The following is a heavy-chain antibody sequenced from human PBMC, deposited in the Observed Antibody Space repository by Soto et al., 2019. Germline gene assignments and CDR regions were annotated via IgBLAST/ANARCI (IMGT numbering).Heavy chain of an antibody. V-gene: IGHV4-59*01. D-gene: IGHD3-10*01. CDR3: ARDMVSIGPHDAFDI. CDR1: GGSISSYY. J-gene: IGHJ3*02. Sequence: SETLSLTCTVSGGSISSYYWSWIRQPPGKGLEWIGYIYYSGSTNYNPSLKSRVTISVDTSKNQFSLKLSSVTAADTAVYYCARDMVSIGPHDAFDIWGQGTMVTVSS. CDR2: IYYSGST.